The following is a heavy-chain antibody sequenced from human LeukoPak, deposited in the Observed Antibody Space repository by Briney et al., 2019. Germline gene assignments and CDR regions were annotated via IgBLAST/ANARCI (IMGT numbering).Heavy chain of an antibody. Sequence: PGGSLRLSCAASGFTFSTYWMHWVRQAPGKGLVWVSCLNSDGSSTSYADSVKGRFTISRDNAKNTLYLQMNSLRAEDTAVYYCAKDQYGDSMFDYWGQGTLVTVSS. V-gene: IGHV3-74*01. J-gene: IGHJ4*02. CDR2: LNSDGSST. D-gene: IGHD4-17*01. CDR3: AKDQYGDSMFDY. CDR1: GFTFSTYW.